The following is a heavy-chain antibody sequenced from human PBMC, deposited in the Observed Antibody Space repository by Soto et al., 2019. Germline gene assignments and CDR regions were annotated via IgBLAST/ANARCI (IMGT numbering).Heavy chain of an antibody. Sequence: EVQLVESGGGLVKPGGSLKISCSGSGFPFRSSSMHWVRQAPGKRLEWFSSITSGSRYIVYADSVRGCFTVSRDNANNSLFLLMNTLRADDTALYYCAAPSPSCSGGACVLALWGQGTLVTVSS. V-gene: IGHV3-21*02. CDR2: ITSGSRYI. CDR3: AAPSPSCSGGACVLAL. D-gene: IGHD2-15*01. CDR1: GFPFRSSS. J-gene: IGHJ4*02.